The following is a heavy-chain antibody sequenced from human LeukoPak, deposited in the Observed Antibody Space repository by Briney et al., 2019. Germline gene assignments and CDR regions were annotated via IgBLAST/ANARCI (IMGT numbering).Heavy chain of an antibody. Sequence: GASVKVSCKASGYTFTSYDINWVRQAPGQGLEWMGWMNPNSGNTGFAQKFQGRVTMTRNTSISTAYMELSSLRSEDTAVYYCARGLEWFNWFDPWGQGTLVTVSS. CDR1: GYTFTSYD. D-gene: IGHD3-3*01. V-gene: IGHV1-8*01. CDR3: ARGLEWFNWFDP. J-gene: IGHJ5*02. CDR2: MNPNSGNT.